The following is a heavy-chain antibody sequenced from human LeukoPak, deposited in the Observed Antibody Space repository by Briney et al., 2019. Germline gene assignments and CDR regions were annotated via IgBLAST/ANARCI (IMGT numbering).Heavy chain of an antibody. Sequence: ASVKVSCKASGYTFTGYYMHWVRQAPGQGLEWMGWINPNSGGTNYAQKFQGRVTMTRDTSISTAYMELSRLRSDDTAVYYCARESGGSYWFDPWGQGTLVTVSS. CDR1: GYTFTGYY. CDR3: ARESGGSYWFDP. D-gene: IGHD1-26*01. J-gene: IGHJ5*02. CDR2: INPNSGGT. V-gene: IGHV1-2*02.